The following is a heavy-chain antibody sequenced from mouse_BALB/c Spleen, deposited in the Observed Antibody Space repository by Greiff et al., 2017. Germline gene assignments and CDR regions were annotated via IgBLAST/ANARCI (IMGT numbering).Heavy chain of an antibody. J-gene: IGHJ4*01. CDR2: ISSGSSTI. Sequence: EVQGVESGGGLVQPGGSRKLSCAASGFTFSSFGMHRVRQAPEKGLEWVAYISSGSSTIYYADTVKGRFTISRDNPKNTLFLQMTSLRSEDTAMYYCARTNYAMDYWGQGTSVTVSS. CDR3: ARTNYAMDY. CDR1: GFTFSSFG. V-gene: IGHV5-17*02.